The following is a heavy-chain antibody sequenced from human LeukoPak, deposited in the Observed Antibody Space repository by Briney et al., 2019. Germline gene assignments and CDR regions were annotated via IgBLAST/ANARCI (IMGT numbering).Heavy chain of an antibody. D-gene: IGHD2-15*01. CDR3: ARELYCSGGSCYWSGARFDP. CDR2: IYHSGST. CDR1: GYSLSSGYY. Sequence: PSETLSLTCTVSGYSLSSGYYWGWIRQPPGKGLEWIGSIYHSGSTYYNPSLKSRVTISVDTSKNQFSLKLSSVTAADTAVYYCARELYCSGGSCYWSGARFDPWGQGTLVTVSS. V-gene: IGHV4-38-2*02. J-gene: IGHJ5*02.